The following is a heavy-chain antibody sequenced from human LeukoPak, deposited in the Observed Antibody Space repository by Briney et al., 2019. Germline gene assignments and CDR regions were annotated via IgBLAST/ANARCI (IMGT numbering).Heavy chain of an antibody. D-gene: IGHD6-19*01. CDR2: IYNTGST. Sequence: SETLSLTCTVSGGSISSYYWSWIRQPPGKGLKWIGSIYNTGSTYYNPSLKSRVTFSVDTSKNQFSLKLSSVTAADTAVYYCARDNSGYSSGWSPSWYFDLWGRGTLVTVSS. CDR1: GGSISSYY. V-gene: IGHV4-4*08. J-gene: IGHJ2*01. CDR3: ARDNSGYSSGWSPSWYFDL.